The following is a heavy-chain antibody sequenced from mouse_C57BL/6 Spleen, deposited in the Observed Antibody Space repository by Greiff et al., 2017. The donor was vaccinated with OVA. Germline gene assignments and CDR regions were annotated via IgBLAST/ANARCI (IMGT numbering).Heavy chain of an antibody. CDR2: IDPSDSYT. J-gene: IGHJ4*01. Sequence: QVQLKQPGAELVKPGASVKLSCKASGYTFTSYWMQWVKQRPGQGLEWIGEIDPSDSYTNYNQKFKGKATLTVDTSSSTAYMQLSSLTSEDSAVYYCARHYGNDYYAMDYWGQGTSVTVSS. D-gene: IGHD2-1*01. V-gene: IGHV1-50*01. CDR3: ARHYGNDYYAMDY. CDR1: GYTFTSYW.